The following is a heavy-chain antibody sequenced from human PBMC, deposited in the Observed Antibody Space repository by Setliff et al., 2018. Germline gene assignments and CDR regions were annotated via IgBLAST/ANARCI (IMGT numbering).Heavy chain of an antibody. V-gene: IGHV4-39*01. D-gene: IGHD1-1*01. CDR3: ARTGTYRYFDY. CDR1: GFSINSGTHF. CDR2: IHYSGNT. J-gene: IGHJ4*02. Sequence: SETLSLTCTVSGFSINSGTHFWGWIRQPPGKGLEWIGRIHYSGNTYYNASLKSRVIISVDTAQNQFSLRLTSVTAADTAVYYCARTGTYRYFDYWGQGALVTVSS.